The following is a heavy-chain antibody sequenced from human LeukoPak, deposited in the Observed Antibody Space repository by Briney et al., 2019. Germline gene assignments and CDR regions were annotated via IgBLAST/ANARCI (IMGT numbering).Heavy chain of an antibody. Sequence: SETLSLTCAVSGYSISSDYYWGWIRQPPGKGLEWIGSIYHSGSTYYNPSLKSRVTISVDTSKNQFSLKLSSVTAADTAVYYCARLGPAAPYYYMDVWGKGTTVTASS. CDR2: IYHSGST. CDR1: GYSISSDYY. V-gene: IGHV4-38-2*01. D-gene: IGHD6-13*01. J-gene: IGHJ6*03. CDR3: ARLGPAAPYYYMDV.